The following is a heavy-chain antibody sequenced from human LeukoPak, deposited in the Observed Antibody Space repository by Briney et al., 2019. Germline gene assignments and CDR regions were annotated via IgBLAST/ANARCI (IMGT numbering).Heavy chain of an antibody. D-gene: IGHD1-26*01. CDR2: IYYSGST. CDR1: GGSISSYY. Sequence: SETLSLTCTVSGGSISSYYWSWIRQPPGKGLEWIGYIYYSGSTNYNPSLKSRVTISIDTSKNQFSLNLSSVTAADTAVYYCASSVVGPPPFFDHWGQGTLVTVSS. CDR3: ASSVVGPPPFFDH. J-gene: IGHJ4*02. V-gene: IGHV4-59*01.